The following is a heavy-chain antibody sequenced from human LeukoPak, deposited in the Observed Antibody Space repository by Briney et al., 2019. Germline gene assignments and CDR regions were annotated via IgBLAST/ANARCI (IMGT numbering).Heavy chain of an antibody. D-gene: IGHD2-2*01. V-gene: IGHV4-38-2*02. Sequence: PSETLSLTCTVSGYSISSGYYWGWIRQPPGKGLEWIGSIYHSGSTYYNPSLKSRVTISVDTSKNQFALKLSSVTAADTAVYYCARDPAHPDYWGQGTLVTVSS. CDR1: GYSISSGYY. CDR3: ARDPAHPDY. J-gene: IGHJ4*02. CDR2: IYHSGST.